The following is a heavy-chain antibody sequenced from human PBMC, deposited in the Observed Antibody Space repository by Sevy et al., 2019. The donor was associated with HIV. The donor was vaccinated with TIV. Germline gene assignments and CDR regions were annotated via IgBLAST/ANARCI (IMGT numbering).Heavy chain of an antibody. Sequence: SETLSLTCAVSGSSISSGYFWGWIRQPPGKGLEWIGTISHTANTFYNPSFKSRVTISVNTSKSQFSLTVNSVTAADTAVYDCARVQTLGGNDYWGQGTLVTVSS. CDR2: ISHTANT. D-gene: IGHD1-1*01. V-gene: IGHV4-38-2*01. J-gene: IGHJ4*02. CDR3: ARVQTLGGNDY. CDR1: GSSISSGYF.